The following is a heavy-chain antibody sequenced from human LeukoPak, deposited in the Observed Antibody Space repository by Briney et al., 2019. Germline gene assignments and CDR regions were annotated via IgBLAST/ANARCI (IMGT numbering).Heavy chain of an antibody. CDR3: THDYGDRGGFDY. V-gene: IGHV3-15*01. CDR2: LKSKTDGGAT. D-gene: IGHD4-17*01. CDR1: GFPFRNAW. Sequence: GGSLRLSCAASGFPFRNAWMSWVRQAPGKGLEWVGRLKSKTDGGATDYAAPVKGRFTISRDDSKNTLYLQMNSLKTEDTAVYYCTHDYGDRGGFDYWGQGTLVTVPS. J-gene: IGHJ4*02.